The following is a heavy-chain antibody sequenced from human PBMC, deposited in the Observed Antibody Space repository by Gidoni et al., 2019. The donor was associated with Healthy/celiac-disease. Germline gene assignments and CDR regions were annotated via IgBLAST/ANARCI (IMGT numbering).Heavy chain of an antibody. CDR2: ISYYGSNK. V-gene: IGHV3-30-3*01. CDR3: AGGLRFLESGYYYMDV. D-gene: IGHD3-3*01. CDR1: GFTFSSYA. Sequence: QVQLVESGGGVVQPGRALRLSCAASGFTFSSYAMHWVRQAPGKGLEWLAVISYYGSNKYYADSVKGRFTISRDNSKNTLYLQMNSLRAEDTAVYYCAGGLRFLESGYYYMDVWGKGTTVTVSS. J-gene: IGHJ6*03.